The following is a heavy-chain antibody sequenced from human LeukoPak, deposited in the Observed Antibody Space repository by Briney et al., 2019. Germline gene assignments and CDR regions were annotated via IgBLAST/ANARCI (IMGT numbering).Heavy chain of an antibody. V-gene: IGHV4-39*07. CDR1: GVSISSISYY. CDR2: IYYSGTT. Sequence: SETLSLTCTVSGVSISSISYYWGWIRQPPGKGLEWTASIYYSGTTYYNPSLKSRVTISLDTSNNQFSLKLSSVTAADTAVYYCARDPKSAVAAEWFDPWGQGTLVTVSS. J-gene: IGHJ5*01. CDR3: ARDPKSAVAAEWFDP. D-gene: IGHD6-19*01.